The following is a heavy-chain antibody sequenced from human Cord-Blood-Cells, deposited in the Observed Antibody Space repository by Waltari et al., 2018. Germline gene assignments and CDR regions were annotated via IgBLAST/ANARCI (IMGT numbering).Heavy chain of an antibody. D-gene: IGHD3-9*01. CDR2: IWYDGSNK. CDR3: ARDGSRLGYYYYGMDV. J-gene: IGHJ6*02. V-gene: IGHV3-33*01. CDR1: GFTFSSYG. Sequence: QVQLVESGGGVVQRGRSLRLSCAASGFTFSSYGMHWVRQAPGKGLEWVAVIWYDGSNKYYADSVKGRFTISRDNSKNTLYLQMNSLRAEDTAVYYCARDGSRLGYYYYGMDVWGQGP.